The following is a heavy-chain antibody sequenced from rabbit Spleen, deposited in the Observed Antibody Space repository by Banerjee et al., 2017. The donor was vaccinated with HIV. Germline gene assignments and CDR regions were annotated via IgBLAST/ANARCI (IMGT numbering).Heavy chain of an antibody. CDR1: GFSFISGYY. D-gene: IGHD7-1*01. V-gene: IGHV1S40*01. CDR3: ARFYAGYGDFGYAAM. J-gene: IGHJ4*01. CDR2: IAAGSGGTT. Sequence: QSLEESGGGLVQPEGSLTLTCKASGFSFISGYYVCWVRQAPGKGLEWIACIAAGSGGTTYYASWAKGRFTISKTSSTTVTLQMTSLTAADTATYFCARFYAGYGDFGYAAMWGPGTLVTVS.